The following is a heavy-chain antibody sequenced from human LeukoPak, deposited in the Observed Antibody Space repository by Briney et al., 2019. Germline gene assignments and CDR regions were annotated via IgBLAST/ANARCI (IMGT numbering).Heavy chain of an antibody. CDR2: ISGLNAKT. CDR1: GYMFTSYG. V-gene: IGHV1-18*01. J-gene: IGHJ6*03. Sequence: GASVKVSCKTSGYMFTSYGVSWVRLAPGQGLEWMGWISGLNAKTYSATKFQGRVNMTTETSTWTSYMELRSLRSDDTAVYDCARRWKDFWSGYYGGYYYYYMDVWGKGTTVTVSS. CDR3: ARRWKDFWSGYYGGYYYYYMDV. D-gene: IGHD3-3*01.